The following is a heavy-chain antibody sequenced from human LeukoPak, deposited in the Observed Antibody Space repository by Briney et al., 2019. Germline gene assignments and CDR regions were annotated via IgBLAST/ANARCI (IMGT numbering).Heavy chain of an antibody. J-gene: IGHJ4*02. CDR1: GGSISSSNW. CDR2: IYHSGST. CDR3: ARTYYDSSGYQMLDY. V-gene: IGHV4-4*02. Sequence: SETLSLTCAVSGGSISSSNWWSWVRQPPGKGLEWIGEIYHSGSTNYNPSLKSRVTISVDKSKNQFSLKLSSVTAADTAVYYCARTYYDSSGYQMLDYWGQGTLATVSS. D-gene: IGHD3-22*01.